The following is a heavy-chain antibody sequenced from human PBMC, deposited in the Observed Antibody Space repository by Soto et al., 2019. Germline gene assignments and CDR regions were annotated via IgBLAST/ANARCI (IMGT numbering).Heavy chain of an antibody. CDR2: INHSGST. CDR1: GGSFSGYY. CDR3: ARAEILTGSYYYYGMDV. J-gene: IGHJ6*04. V-gene: IGHV4-34*01. Sequence: SETLSLTCAVYGGSFSGYYWSWIRQPPGKGLEWIGEINHSGSTNYNPSLKSRVTISVDTSKNQFSLKLSSVTAADTAVYYCARAEILTGSYYYYGMDVWGKGTTVTVSS. D-gene: IGHD3-9*01.